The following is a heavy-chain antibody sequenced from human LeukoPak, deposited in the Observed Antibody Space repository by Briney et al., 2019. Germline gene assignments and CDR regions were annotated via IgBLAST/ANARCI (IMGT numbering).Heavy chain of an antibody. CDR1: GFTFSGYA. D-gene: IGHD2-15*01. V-gene: IGHV3-49*04. CDR2: IRSKVYGGTT. J-gene: IGHJ4*02. CDR3: TSLYYCSGGSCAFDY. Sequence: GGSLRLSCAASGFTFSGYAMNWVRQAPGKGLEWVGFIRSKVYGGTTENAASVKGRFTISRDDSKRIAYLQMNSLKTEDTAVYYCTSLYYCSGGSCAFDYWGQGTLVTVSS.